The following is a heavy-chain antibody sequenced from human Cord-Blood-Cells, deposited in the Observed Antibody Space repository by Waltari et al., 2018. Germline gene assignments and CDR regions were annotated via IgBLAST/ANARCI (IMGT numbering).Heavy chain of an antibody. D-gene: IGHD4-17*01. J-gene: IGHJ4*02. CDR2: IWYDGSNK. Sequence: QVQLVESGGGVVQPGRSLRLSCAASGFTFSSYGMHWVRQAPGKGLEWVAVIWYDGSNKYYADSVKGRFTISRDNSKNTLYLQMNSLRAEDTAVYYCARDFDYGGKGDFDYWGQGTLVTVSS. CDR1: GFTFSSYG. V-gene: IGHV3-33*01. CDR3: ARDFDYGGKGDFDY.